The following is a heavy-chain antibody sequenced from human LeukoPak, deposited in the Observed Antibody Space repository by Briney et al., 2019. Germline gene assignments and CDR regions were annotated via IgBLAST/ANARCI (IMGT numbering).Heavy chain of an antibody. J-gene: IGHJ4*02. V-gene: IGHV4-39*07. CDR2: INHSGST. CDR3: ARRVAVAGAHFDY. D-gene: IGHD6-19*01. CDR1: GGSIISSTNY. Sequence: SETLSLTCSVSGGSIISSTNYWGWIRQPPGKGLEWIGEINHSGSTNYNPSLKSRVTISVDTSKNQFSLKLSSVTAADTAVYYCARRVAVAGAHFDYWGQGTLVTVSS.